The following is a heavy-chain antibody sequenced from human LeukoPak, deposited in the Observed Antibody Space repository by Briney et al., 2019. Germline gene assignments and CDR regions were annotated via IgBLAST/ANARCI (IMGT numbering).Heavy chain of an antibody. Sequence: SETLSLTCTVSGYSINSGYYWAWIRQPPGKGLEWIGGIYHSGSAYYNPSLKSRVTISVDTSKNQFSLKLSSVTAADTAVYFCARAKIAARDPNNWFDPWGQGTLVTVSS. CDR2: IYHSGSA. CDR1: GYSINSGYY. D-gene: IGHD6-6*01. V-gene: IGHV4-38-2*02. CDR3: ARAKIAARDPNNWFDP. J-gene: IGHJ5*02.